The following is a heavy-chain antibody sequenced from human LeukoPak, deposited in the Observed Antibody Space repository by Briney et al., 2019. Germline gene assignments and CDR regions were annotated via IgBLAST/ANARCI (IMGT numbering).Heavy chain of an antibody. Sequence: SETLSLTCSVSGDSISSSYWSWIRQPPGKGLEWIGNIYNSANTNYNPSLQSRVTMSVDTSKSQFSLQLTSVSAADTAVYYCARRFSSRSDGNGYYYGDDAFDVWGQGTLVTVSS. CDR2: IYNSANT. CDR1: GDSISSSY. J-gene: IGHJ3*01. D-gene: IGHD3-22*01. V-gene: IGHV4-59*08. CDR3: ARRFSSRSDGNGYYYGDDAFDV.